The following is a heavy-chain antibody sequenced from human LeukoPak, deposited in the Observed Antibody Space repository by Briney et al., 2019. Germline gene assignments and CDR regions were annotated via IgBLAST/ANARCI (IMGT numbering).Heavy chain of an antibody. J-gene: IGHJ4*02. Sequence: SSETLSLTCTVSGGSISSSSYYWGWIRQPPGKGLEWVGSIYYSGSTYYNPSLKSRVTISVDTSKNQFSLKLSSVTAADTAVYYCARDASVGMTYFDYWGQGALVTVSS. D-gene: IGHD2-21*01. CDR1: GGSISSSSYY. CDR2: IYYSGST. CDR3: ARDASVGMTYFDY. V-gene: IGHV4-39*07.